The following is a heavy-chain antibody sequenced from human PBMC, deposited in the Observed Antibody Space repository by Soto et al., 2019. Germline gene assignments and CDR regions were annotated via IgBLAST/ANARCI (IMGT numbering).Heavy chain of an antibody. Sequence: QVQLVESGGGVVQPGRSLRLSCAASGFTFSSYGMHWVRQAPGKGLEWVAVISYDGSNKYYADSVKGRFTISRDNSKNTLYLQMNSLRAEDTAAYYCARSYSSSLPDYGMDVWGQGTTVTVSS. CDR3: ARSYSSSLPDYGMDV. J-gene: IGHJ6*02. CDR1: GFTFSSYG. CDR2: ISYDGSNK. D-gene: IGHD6-13*01. V-gene: IGHV3-30*03.